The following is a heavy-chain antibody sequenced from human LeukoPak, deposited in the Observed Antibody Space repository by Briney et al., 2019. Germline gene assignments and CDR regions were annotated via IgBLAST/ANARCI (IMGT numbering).Heavy chain of an antibody. J-gene: IGHJ4*02. V-gene: IGHV4-34*01. CDR2: INHSGST. CDR3: AGHSYDSSGYYYGLDY. D-gene: IGHD3-22*01. Sequence: SETLSLTCAVYGGSFSGYYWSWIRQPPGKGLEWIGEINHSGSTNYNPSLKSRVTISVDTSKNQFSLKLSSVTAADTAVYYCAGHSYDSSGYYYGLDYWGQGTLVTVSS. CDR1: GGSFSGYY.